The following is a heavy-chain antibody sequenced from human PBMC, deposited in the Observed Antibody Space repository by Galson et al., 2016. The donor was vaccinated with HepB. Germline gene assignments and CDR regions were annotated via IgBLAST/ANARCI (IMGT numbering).Heavy chain of an antibody. CDR3: ARQLGGGAVPAELDY. D-gene: IGHD2-2*01. Sequence: QSGAEVKKPGESLKISCKGSGYSFASYWIAWVRQMPGKGLEWMGIIYPGDSDTRYSPSFQGQVTISVDKSSSTAYLQWSSLKASGTAVYYCARQLGGGAVPAELDYWGQGTLVTVSS. CDR2: IYPGDSDT. CDR1: GYSFASYW. J-gene: IGHJ4*02. V-gene: IGHV5-51*01.